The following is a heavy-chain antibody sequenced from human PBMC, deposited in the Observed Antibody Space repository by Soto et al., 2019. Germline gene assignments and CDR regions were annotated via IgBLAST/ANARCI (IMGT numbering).Heavy chain of an antibody. D-gene: IGHD2-2*01. CDR2: IDPSDSYT. V-gene: IGHV5-10-1*01. Sequence: PGESLKISCRGSGYSFTSYYISWVRQMPGKGLEWMGRIDPSDSYTNYSPSFQGHVTISTDKSISTAYLQWNSLKASDTAMYYCARGRKGYCTTNSCSGYGMDVWGQGTTVTVSS. J-gene: IGHJ6*02. CDR3: ARGRKGYCTTNSCSGYGMDV. CDR1: GYSFTSYY.